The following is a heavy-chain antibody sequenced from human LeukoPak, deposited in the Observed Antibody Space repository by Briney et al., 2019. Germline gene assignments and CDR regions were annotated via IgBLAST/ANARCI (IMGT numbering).Heavy chain of an antibody. Sequence: GASVKVSCKASGGTFSSYAISWVRQAPGQGLEWMGIINPSGGSTSYAQKFQGRLTMTRDTSTSTVYMELSSLRSDDTAVYYCARAGWELQAGFDYWGQGTLVTVSS. D-gene: IGHD1-26*01. CDR1: GGTFSSYA. V-gene: IGHV1-46*01. CDR2: INPSGGST. J-gene: IGHJ4*02. CDR3: ARAGWELQAGFDY.